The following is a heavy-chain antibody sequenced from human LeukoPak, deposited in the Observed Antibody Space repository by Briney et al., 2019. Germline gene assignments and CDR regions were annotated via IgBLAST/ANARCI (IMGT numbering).Heavy chain of an antibody. CDR2: IYHSGST. J-gene: IGHJ4*02. CDR3: ARGYCSSTSCYTRDTIDY. CDR1: GYSISSGYY. D-gene: IGHD2-2*02. Sequence: PSETLSLTCAVSGYSISSGYYWGWIRQPPGKGLEWIGRIYHSGSTYYNPSLKSRVTISVDTSKNQFSLKLSSVTAADTAVYYCARGYCSSTSCYTRDTIDYWGQGTLVTVSS. V-gene: IGHV4-38-2*01.